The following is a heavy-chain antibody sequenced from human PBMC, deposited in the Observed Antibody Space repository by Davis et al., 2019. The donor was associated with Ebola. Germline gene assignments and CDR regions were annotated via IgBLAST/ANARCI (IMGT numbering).Heavy chain of an antibody. J-gene: IGHJ4*02. CDR1: GVTFRKNW. CDR2: INSDGSFT. Sequence: PGGSLRLSCGASGVTFRKNWMQWVRQAPGKGLVWVSRINSDGSFTSYADSVRGRFTISRGNAKDTLFLQMNDLRADDTAVYYCATDPYGGNPQSADYWGQGILVTVSS. CDR3: ATDPYGGNPQSADY. V-gene: IGHV3-74*01. D-gene: IGHD3-16*01.